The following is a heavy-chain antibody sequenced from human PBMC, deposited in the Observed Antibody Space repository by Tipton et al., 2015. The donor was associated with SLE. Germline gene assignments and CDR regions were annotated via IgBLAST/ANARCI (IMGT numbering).Heavy chain of an antibody. CDR2: VNWNSGSI. V-gene: IGHV3-9*01. D-gene: IGHD3-9*01. CDR1: GFAFGTFA. CDR3: AKDLSPNMYDILTGYSDSYYGMDV. J-gene: IGHJ6*02. Sequence: RSLRLSCAASGFAFGTFAMSWVRQGPGKGLEWVAGVNWNSGSIAYGDSVKGRFTISRDNANNSLYLEMNILRTEDTALYYCAKDLSPNMYDILTGYSDSYYGMDVWGQGTTVTVSS.